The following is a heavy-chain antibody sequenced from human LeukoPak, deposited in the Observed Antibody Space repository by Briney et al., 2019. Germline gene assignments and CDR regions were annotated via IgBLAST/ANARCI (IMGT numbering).Heavy chain of an antibody. V-gene: IGHV3-21*01. CDR1: GFTFSDSW. CDR3: ARDLESGSYHSAY. Sequence: GGSLRLSCVASGFTFSDSWMSWVRQAPGKGLEWVSSISSRSGYMYYADSVKGRFTISRDNAKNALYLQMNSLRAEDTAVYYCARDLESGSYHSAYWGQGTLVTVSS. CDR2: ISSRSGYM. J-gene: IGHJ4*02. D-gene: IGHD1-26*01.